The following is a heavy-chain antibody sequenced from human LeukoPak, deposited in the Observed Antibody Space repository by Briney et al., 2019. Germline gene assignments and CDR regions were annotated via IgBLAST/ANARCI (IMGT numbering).Heavy chain of an antibody. CDR3: ARVAYYDSSGYYYNFDY. V-gene: IGHV4-38-2*02. Sequence: PSETLSLTCTVSAYSISSGYYWGWFRQPPGRGLEWIGSIYHSGITYYNPSLKSRVTISVDTSKNQFSLKLSSVTAADTAVYYCARVAYYDSSGYYYNFDYWGQGTLVTVSS. D-gene: IGHD3-22*01. J-gene: IGHJ4*02. CDR2: IYHSGIT. CDR1: AYSISSGYY.